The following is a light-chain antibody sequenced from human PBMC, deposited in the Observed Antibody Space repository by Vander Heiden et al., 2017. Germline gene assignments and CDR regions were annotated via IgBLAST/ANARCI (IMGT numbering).Light chain of an antibody. CDR1: ESIRNY. CDR2: DAS. CDR3: QQYHHWPQS. V-gene: IGKV3-15*01. J-gene: IGKJ3*01. Sequence: ILLTHSPATLSVSPGERATLSCRASESIRNYLAWYQHNAGQAPRLLISDASTSAPGVAARFRGNGSGTEFTLTISSLQSQHFALYYCQQYHHWPQSFGHGTTVDTK.